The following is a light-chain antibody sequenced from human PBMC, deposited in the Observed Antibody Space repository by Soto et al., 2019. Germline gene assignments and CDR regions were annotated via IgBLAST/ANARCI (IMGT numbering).Light chain of an antibody. CDR2: AAS. J-gene: IGKJ1*01. CDR3: QQYNSYWT. V-gene: IGKV1-6*01. Sequence: IQMTQSSSSLFASVGDRVTITCRASQGIRNDLGWYQQKPGKAPKLLIYAASSLQSGVPSRFSGSGSGTDFTLTISSLQPEDFETYYCQQYNSYWTLGQGTKVDIK. CDR1: QGIRND.